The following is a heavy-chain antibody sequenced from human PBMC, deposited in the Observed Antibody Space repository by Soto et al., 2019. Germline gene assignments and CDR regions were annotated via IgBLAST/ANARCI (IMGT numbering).Heavy chain of an antibody. J-gene: IGHJ4*02. Sequence: PSETLSLTCAVSGGSISSGGYSWSWIRQPPGKGLEWIGYIYHSGSTYYNPSLKSRVTISVDRSKNQFSLKLSSVTAADTAVYYCASMIVVPAVILDYSGQGTLVTVSS. V-gene: IGHV4-30-2*01. D-gene: IGHD2-2*01. CDR3: ASMIVVPAVILDY. CDR2: IYHSGST. CDR1: GGSISSGGYS.